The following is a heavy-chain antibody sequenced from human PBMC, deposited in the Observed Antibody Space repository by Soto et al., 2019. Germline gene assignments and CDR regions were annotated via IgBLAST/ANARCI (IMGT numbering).Heavy chain of an antibody. CDR3: ARRTVIESDVHDL. Sequence: SETLSLTCTVSGASIRSRDFYWGWIRQPPGKGLEWIGSIYYSGTTYYSPSLKSRVTISKDTSKNQFSLRLRSVTAADTSVYYCARRTVIESDVHDLWGQGILVTGSS. CDR2: IYYSGTT. J-gene: IGHJ4*02. V-gene: IGHV4-39*01. CDR1: GASIRSRDFY. D-gene: IGHD1-1*01.